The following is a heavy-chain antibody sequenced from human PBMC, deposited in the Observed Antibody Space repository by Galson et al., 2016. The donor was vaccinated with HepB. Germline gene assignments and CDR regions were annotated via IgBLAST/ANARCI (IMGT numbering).Heavy chain of an antibody. V-gene: IGHV3-23*01. CDR3: AKSGVWWTHRSPYC. D-gene: IGHD3-16*02. Sequence: SLRLSCAASGFPFSPYAMSWVRQPPGKGLEWVSSLSGRGDVTHHADSVKGRFTISRDNSKNTLYLQMTSLRAEDTALYYCAKSGVWWTHRSPYCWGQGTLVTVSS. CDR1: GFPFSPYA. J-gene: IGHJ4*02. CDR2: LSGRGDVT.